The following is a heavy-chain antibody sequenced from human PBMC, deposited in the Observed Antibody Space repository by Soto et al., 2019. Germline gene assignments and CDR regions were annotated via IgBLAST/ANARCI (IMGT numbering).Heavy chain of an antibody. CDR3: ARDLQVVPAAPYYYYGMDV. Sequence: ASVKVSCKVSGYTLTELSMHWVRQAPGQGLEWMGWINPNSGGTNYAQKFQGWVTMTRDTSISTAYMELSRLRSDDTAVYYCARDLQVVPAAPYYYYGMDVWGQGTTVTVSS. CDR2: INPNSGGT. CDR1: GYTLTELS. D-gene: IGHD2-2*01. J-gene: IGHJ6*02. V-gene: IGHV1-2*04.